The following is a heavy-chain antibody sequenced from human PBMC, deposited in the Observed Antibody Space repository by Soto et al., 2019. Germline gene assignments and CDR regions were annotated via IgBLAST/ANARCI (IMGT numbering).Heavy chain of an antibody. J-gene: IGHJ4*02. CDR1: GGSISSGGYY. CDR3: ATWHTVTTNVRDY. D-gene: IGHD4-17*01. V-gene: IGHV4-31*03. Sequence: QVQLQESGPGLVKPSQTLSLTCTVSGGSISSGGYYWSWIRQHPGKGLEWIGYIYYSGSTYYNPSLKSRVTISVDTSKNQFSPKLSSVTAADTAVYYCATWHTVTTNVRDYWGQGTLVTVSS. CDR2: IYYSGST.